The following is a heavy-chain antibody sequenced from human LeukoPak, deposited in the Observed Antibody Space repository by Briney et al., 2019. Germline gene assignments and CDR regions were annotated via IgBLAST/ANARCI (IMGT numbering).Heavy chain of an antibody. J-gene: IGHJ1*01. CDR1: GGSISSYY. D-gene: IGHD3-22*01. Sequence: SETLSLTCTVSGGSISSYYWSWVRQPPGKGMEWIGYIYYSGSTNYNPSLKSRVTISVDTSKNQISLKLSSVTAADTAVYYCARDLTYDSSGYYYPWGQGTLVTVSS. CDR2: IYYSGST. CDR3: ARDLTYDSSGYYYP. V-gene: IGHV4-59*01.